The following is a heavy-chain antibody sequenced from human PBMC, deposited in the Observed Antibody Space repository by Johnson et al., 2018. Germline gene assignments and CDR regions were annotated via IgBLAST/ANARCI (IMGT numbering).Heavy chain of an antibody. Sequence: VQLVQSGGGVVQPGRSLRLSCTASGFTFGDYAMTWFRRAPGKGLEWVGSIRGKSYGGTTEYSASVKGRFTISRDDSKSIAYLQMNSLKTEDTAGYYCTSGSYGHAFAFWGPGTMVTVSS. D-gene: IGHD4-17*01. J-gene: IGHJ3*01. CDR2: IRGKSYGGTT. V-gene: IGHV3-49*03. CDR3: TSGSYGHAFAF. CDR1: GFTFGDYA.